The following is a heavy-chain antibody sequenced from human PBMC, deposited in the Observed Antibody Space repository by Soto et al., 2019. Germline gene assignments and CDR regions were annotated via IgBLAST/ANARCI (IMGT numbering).Heavy chain of an antibody. V-gene: IGHV3-15*07. CDR3: TSYLPGWGGYVFDY. Sequence: PGGSPGLSCAAPGDSCNRAWMNWFGQTPGKGLEWVGRIKSKINGATIDYAAPVKGRFTISRDDSENTVSLEMNSLNTEGTAVYYFTSYLPGWGGYVFDYRGQGILVTGS. CDR2: IKSKINGATI. CDR1: GDSCNRAW. D-gene: IGHD3-16*01. J-gene: IGHJ4*02.